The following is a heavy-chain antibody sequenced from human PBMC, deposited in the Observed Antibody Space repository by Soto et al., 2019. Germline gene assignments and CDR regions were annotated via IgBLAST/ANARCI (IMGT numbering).Heavy chain of an antibody. D-gene: IGHD6-6*01. V-gene: IGHV4-39*01. J-gene: IGHJ4*02. CDR3: ARQGVYSSSSTIDY. Sequence: SETLSLTCTVSGGSISSSSYYWGWIRQPPGKGLEWIGSIYYSGSTYSNPSLKSRVTVSVDTSKNQFSLKLSSVTAADTAVYYCARQGVYSSSSTIDYWGQGTLVTVSS. CDR2: IYYSGST. CDR1: GGSISSSSYY.